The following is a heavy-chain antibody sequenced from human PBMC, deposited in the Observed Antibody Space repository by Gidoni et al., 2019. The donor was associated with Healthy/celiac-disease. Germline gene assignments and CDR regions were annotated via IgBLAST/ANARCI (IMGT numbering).Heavy chain of an antibody. J-gene: IGHJ6*02. CDR2: INPSGGST. D-gene: IGHD6-19*01. V-gene: IGHV1-46*01. CDR1: GYTFTSYY. Sequence: QVQLVQSGAEVKKPGASVKVSCKASGYTFTSYYMHWVRQAPGQGLEWMGIINPSGGSTSYAQKFQGRVTMTRDTSTSTVYMELSSLRSEDTAVYYCASASGWTYYYYYGMDVWGQGTTVTVSS. CDR3: ASASGWTYYYYYGMDV.